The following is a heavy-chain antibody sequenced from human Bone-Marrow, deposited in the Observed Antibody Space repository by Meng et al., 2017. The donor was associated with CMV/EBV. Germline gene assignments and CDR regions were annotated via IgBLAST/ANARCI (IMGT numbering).Heavy chain of an antibody. CDR3: ARVLYDFWGGSIGRAYYYYYGMDV. Sequence: NWVRQATGQGLEWLGWMNPSSGNTDYAQRFQDRVTMTRNTSISTAYMELSSLRSEDTTVYYCARVLYDFWGGSIGRAYYYYYGMDVWGHGTTVTVSS. D-gene: IGHD3-3*01. V-gene: IGHV1-8*01. J-gene: IGHJ6*02. CDR2: MNPSSGNT.